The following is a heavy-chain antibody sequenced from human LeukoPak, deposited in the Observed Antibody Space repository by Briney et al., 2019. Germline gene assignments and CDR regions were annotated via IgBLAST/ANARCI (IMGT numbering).Heavy chain of an antibody. CDR3: AREDRWLRDYGMDV. D-gene: IGHD5-12*01. V-gene: IGHV4-59*01. CDR1: GGSISSYY. CDR2: IYYSGST. Sequence: PSETLSLTCTVSGGSISSYYWSWNRQPPGKGLEWIGYIYYSGSTNYNPSLKSRVTISVDTSKNQFSLKLSSVTAADTAVYYCAREDRWLRDYGMDVWGQGTTVTVSS. J-gene: IGHJ6*02.